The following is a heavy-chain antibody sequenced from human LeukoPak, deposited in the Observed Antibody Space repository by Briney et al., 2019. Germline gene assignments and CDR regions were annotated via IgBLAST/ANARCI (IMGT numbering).Heavy chain of an antibody. D-gene: IGHD5-12*01. J-gene: IGHJ4*02. CDR3: AGHSGYDSHFDY. Sequence: SETLSLTCAVSGGSISSGGYSWSWIRQPPGKVLEWIGYIYHSGSTYYNPSLKSRVTISVDRSKNQFSLKLSSVTAADTAVYYCAGHSGYDSHFDYWGQGTLVTVSS. CDR2: IYHSGST. V-gene: IGHV4-30-2*01. CDR1: GGSISSGGYS.